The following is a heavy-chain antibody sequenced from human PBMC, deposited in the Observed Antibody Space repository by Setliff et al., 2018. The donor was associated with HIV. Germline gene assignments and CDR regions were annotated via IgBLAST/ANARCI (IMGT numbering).Heavy chain of an antibody. CDR1: GGSMNENH. CDR2: IHTSGST. D-gene: IGHD2-2*01. J-gene: IGHJ3*01. V-gene: IGHV4-59*08. CDR3: ARHLGYASPHDTFDL. Sequence: SETLSLTCTVSGGSMNENHWSWIRQSPGKGLEWIAYIHTSGSTYFNPSFVSRVTISIDSSGNQFSLKLRSLTAADTAVYFCARHLGYASPHDTFDLWGQGTMVTVSS.